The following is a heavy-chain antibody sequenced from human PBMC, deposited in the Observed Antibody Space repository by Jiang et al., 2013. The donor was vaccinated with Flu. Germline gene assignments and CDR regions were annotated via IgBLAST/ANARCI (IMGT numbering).Heavy chain of an antibody. J-gene: IGHJ2*01. V-gene: IGHV1-69*01. CDR1: GGTFSSYA. CDR3: STVTTSEWYFDL. Sequence: GAEVKKPGSSVKVSCKASGGTFSSYAISWVRQAPGQGLEWMGGIIPIFGTANYAQKFQGRVTITADESTSTAYMELNSLRSEDTAVYYCSTVTTSEWYFDLWGRGTLVTVSS. CDR2: IIPIFGTA. D-gene: IGHD4-17*01.